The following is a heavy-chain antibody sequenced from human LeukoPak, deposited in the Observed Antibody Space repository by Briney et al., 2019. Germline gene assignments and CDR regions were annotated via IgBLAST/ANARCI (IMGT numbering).Heavy chain of an antibody. D-gene: IGHD3-10*01. CDR2: ISYDGSNK. J-gene: IGHJ4*02. CDR1: GFTFSSYS. Sequence: GGSLRLSCAASGFTFSSYSMNWVRQAPGKGLEWVAVISYDGSNKYYADSVKGRFTISRDNSKNTLYLQMNSLRAEDTAVYYCAKDRYGSGSYYLVYWGQGTLVTVSS. V-gene: IGHV3-30*18. CDR3: AKDRYGSGSYYLVY.